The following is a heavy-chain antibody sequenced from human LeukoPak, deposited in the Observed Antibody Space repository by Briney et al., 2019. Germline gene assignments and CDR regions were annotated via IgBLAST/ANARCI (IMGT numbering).Heavy chain of an antibody. V-gene: IGHV4-34*01. CDR3: QRTAYEIVVVPAAIQDEDRPPYYFDY. J-gene: IGHJ4*02. CDR1: AGSFSGHY. D-gene: IGHD2-2*02. Sequence: SETRSLTCAAYAGSFSGHYWSWLRQPPGKGLEWTGEINYSASTNDNPSLKSRVTISVDTSKNQFSLKLSSVTAADTVVFFKQRTAYEIVVVPAAIQDEDRPPYYFDYWGQGTLVTVSS. CDR2: INYSAST.